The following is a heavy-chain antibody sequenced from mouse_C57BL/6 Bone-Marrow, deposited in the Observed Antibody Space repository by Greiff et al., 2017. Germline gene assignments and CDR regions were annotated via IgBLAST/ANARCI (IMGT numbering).Heavy chain of an antibody. CDR1: GFNIKDDY. V-gene: IGHV14-4*01. CDR3: TTGNFDY. J-gene: IGHJ2*01. CDR2: IDPENGDT. Sequence: EVQVVESGAELVRPGASVKLSCTASGFNIKDDYMPWVKQRPEQGLEWIGWIDPENGDTEYASKFQGKATITADTSSNTAYLQLSSLTSEDTAVYYCTTGNFDYWGQGTTLTVSS.